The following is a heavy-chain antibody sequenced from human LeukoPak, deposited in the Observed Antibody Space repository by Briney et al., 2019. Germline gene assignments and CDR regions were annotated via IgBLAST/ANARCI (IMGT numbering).Heavy chain of an antibody. D-gene: IGHD1-26*01. Sequence: HPGGSLRLSCAASGFTFSSYWMSWVRQAPGKGLEWVANIKQDGSEEYYVDSVKGRSTISRDNAKNSLYLQMNSLRAEDTAVYYFGGLLGGLIGYYYYYMDVWGKGTTVTISS. J-gene: IGHJ6*03. CDR2: IKQDGSEE. CDR3: GGLLGGLIGYYYYYMDV. V-gene: IGHV3-7*01. CDR1: GFTFSSYW.